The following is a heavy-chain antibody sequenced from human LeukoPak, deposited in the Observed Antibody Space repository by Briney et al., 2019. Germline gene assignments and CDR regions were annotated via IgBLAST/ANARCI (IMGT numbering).Heavy chain of an antibody. CDR1: GYTFTGYY. CDR3: ARYCSSTSCYSDAFDI. D-gene: IGHD2-2*01. Sequence: GASVKVSCKASGYTFTGYYMHWVRQAPGQGLEWMGWINPNSGGTNYAQKFQGRVTMTRDTSISTAYMELSRLRSDDTAVYYCARYCSSTSCYSDAFDIWGQGTMVTVSS. J-gene: IGHJ3*02. V-gene: IGHV1-2*02. CDR2: INPNSGGT.